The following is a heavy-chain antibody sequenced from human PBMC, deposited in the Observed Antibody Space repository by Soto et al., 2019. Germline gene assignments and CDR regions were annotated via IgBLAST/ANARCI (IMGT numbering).Heavy chain of an antibody. J-gene: IGHJ4*02. V-gene: IGHV3-21*01. CDR1: GFTFTRYS. Sequence: EVQLVESGGGLVKPGGSLILSCAASGFTFTRYSMNWVRQAPGKGLEWVSSISSTTNYIYYEDSMKGRFTVSRDNAKNSVYLEMNSLSAEDTALYYCARESEDLTSNFDYWGQGTLVTVSS. CDR3: ARESEDLTSNFDY. CDR2: ISSTTNYI.